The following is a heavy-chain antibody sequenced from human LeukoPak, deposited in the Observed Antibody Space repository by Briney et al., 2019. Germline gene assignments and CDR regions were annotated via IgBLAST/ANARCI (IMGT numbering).Heavy chain of an antibody. CDR1: GFTFSSYG. CDR2: ISYDGSNK. J-gene: IGHJ4*02. V-gene: IGHV3-30*18. D-gene: IGHD3-10*01. Sequence: GRSLRLSCAASGFTFSSYGMHWVRQAPGKGLEWVAVISYDGSNKYYADSVKGRFTISRDNSKNTLYLQMNSLRAEDTAVYYCAKGFRFGSGSSTYYFDYWGQGTLVTVSS. CDR3: AKGFRFGSGSSTYYFDY.